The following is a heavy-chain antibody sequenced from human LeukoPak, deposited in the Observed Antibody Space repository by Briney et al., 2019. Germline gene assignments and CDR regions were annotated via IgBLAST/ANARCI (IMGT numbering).Heavy chain of an antibody. D-gene: IGHD6-13*01. CDR1: GFTFSTYS. Sequence: GGSLRLSCTASGFTFSTYSVNWVRQAPGKGLEWVSSISSSSNYIYYADSVKGRFTISRDNAKNSLYLQMNSLRAEDTAVYYCARARGRLAAADYDFWGQGTLVPVSS. CDR2: ISSSSNYI. CDR3: ARARGRLAAADYDF. V-gene: IGHV3-21*01. J-gene: IGHJ4*02.